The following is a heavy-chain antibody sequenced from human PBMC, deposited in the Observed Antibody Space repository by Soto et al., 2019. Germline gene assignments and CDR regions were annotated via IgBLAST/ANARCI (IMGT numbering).Heavy chain of an antibody. CDR2: ISYDGSNK. D-gene: IGHD6-19*01. J-gene: IGHJ6*03. CDR1: GFTFSSYG. Sequence: PGGSLRLSCAASGFTFSSYGMHWVRQAPGKGLEWVAVISYDGSNKYYADSVKGRFTISRDNSKNTLYLQMNSLRSEDTAVYYCARGVNLYSSGWYSDSIYYYYMDVWGKGTTVTVYS. CDR3: ARGVNLYSSGWYSDSIYYYYMDV. V-gene: IGHV3-30*03.